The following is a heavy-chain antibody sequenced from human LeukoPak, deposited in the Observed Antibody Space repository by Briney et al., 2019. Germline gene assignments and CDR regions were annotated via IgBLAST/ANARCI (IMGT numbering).Heavy chain of an antibody. CDR1: GYTFTSYD. D-gene: IGHD6-19*01. CDR2: MNPNSGNT. Sequence: ASVKVSCKASGYTFTSYDINWVRQATGQGLEWMGWMNPNSGNTGYAQEFQGRVTMTRNTSISTAYMELSSLRSEDTAVYYCARGLTQISSGWDDYWGQGTLVTVSS. CDR3: ARGLTQISSGWDDY. J-gene: IGHJ4*02. V-gene: IGHV1-8*01.